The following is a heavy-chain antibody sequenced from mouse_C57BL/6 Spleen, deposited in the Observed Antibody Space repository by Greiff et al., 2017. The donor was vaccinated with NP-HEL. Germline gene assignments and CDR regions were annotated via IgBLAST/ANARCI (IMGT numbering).Heavy chain of an antibody. CDR3: ARETGLGRKGYYFDY. CDR1: GFNIKNTY. D-gene: IGHD4-1*01. Sequence: VHVKQSVAELVRPGTSVKLSCTASGFNIKNTYMHWVKQRPEQGLEWIGRIDPANGNTKYAPKFQGKATITADTSSNTAYLQLSSLTSEDTAIYYCARETGLGRKGYYFDYWGQGTTLTVSS. V-gene: IGHV14-3*01. J-gene: IGHJ2*01. CDR2: IDPANGNT.